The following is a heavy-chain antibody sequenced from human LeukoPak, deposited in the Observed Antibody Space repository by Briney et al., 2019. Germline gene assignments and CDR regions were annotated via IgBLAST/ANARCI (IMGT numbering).Heavy chain of an antibody. J-gene: IGHJ6*03. CDR3: ARVKAGYYYYMEV. CDR1: GFTVSSNY. Sequence: GGSLRLSCAASGFTVSSNYMSWVRQAPGKGLEWVSVIYSGGSTYYADSVKGRFTISRDNSKNTLYLQMNSLRAEDTAVYYCARVKAGYYYYMEVWAKGPRSPSP. D-gene: IGHD3-10*01. V-gene: IGHV3-53*01. CDR2: IYSGGST.